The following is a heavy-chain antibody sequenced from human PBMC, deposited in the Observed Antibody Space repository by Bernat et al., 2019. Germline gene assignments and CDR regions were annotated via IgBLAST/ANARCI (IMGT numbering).Heavy chain of an antibody. V-gene: IGHV3-23*01. Sequence: EVQLLESGGGLVQPWGSLRLSCAASGFTFSSYAMSWVRQAPGKGLEWVSGISGSGESTYYADSVKGRFTISRDNSKNTLYLQMDSLRAEDRAVYYCAKGRSSGTTSCYNYWGQGTLITVSS. J-gene: IGHJ4*02. D-gene: IGHD2-2*02. CDR2: ISGSGEST. CDR1: GFTFSSYA. CDR3: AKGRSSGTTSCYNY.